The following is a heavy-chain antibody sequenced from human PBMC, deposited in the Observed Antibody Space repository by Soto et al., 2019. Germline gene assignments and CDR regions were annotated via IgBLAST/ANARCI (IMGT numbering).Heavy chain of an antibody. CDR3: ATRVDYGDFEGFDF. CDR1: GYSFTDYK. D-gene: IGHD4-17*01. V-gene: IGHV1-2*04. CDR2: VDPNGGGS. J-gene: IGHJ4*02. Sequence: ASVKVSCKTSGYSFTDYKLHWVRQAPGQGLEWRGWVDPNGGGSNPAQKFQGSVTMTWDTSITTAYFDLTRLTTNDTSTYFSATRVDYGDFEGFDFWGQGTVVTYS.